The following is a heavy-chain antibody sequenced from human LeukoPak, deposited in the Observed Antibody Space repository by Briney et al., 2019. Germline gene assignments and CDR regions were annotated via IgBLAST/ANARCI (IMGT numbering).Heavy chain of an antibody. D-gene: IGHD2-15*01. V-gene: IGHV1-2*02. Sequence: ASVKVSCKASGYTFTGYYIHWVRQAPGQGLEWMGLINPNSGGTNYAQKFQGRVTMTRDTSISTAYMELSRLRSDDTAVYYCGMGYCSGGSCYGYYYYMDVWGKGTTVTVSS. CDR3: GMGYCSGGSCYGYYYYMDV. CDR2: INPNSGGT. J-gene: IGHJ6*03. CDR1: GYTFTGYY.